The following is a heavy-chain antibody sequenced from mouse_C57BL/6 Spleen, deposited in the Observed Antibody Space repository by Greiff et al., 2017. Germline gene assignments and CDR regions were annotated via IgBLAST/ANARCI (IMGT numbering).Heavy chain of an antibody. CDR3: ARSGTAQATFYFDY. CDR2: IYPGSGST. V-gene: IGHV1-55*01. J-gene: IGHJ2*01. CDR1: GYTFTSYW. Sequence: QVQLKQPGAELVKPGASVKMSCKASGYTFTSYWITWVKQRPGQGLEWIGDIYPGSGSTNYNEKFKSKATLTVDTSSSTAYMQLSSLTSEDSAVYYCARSGTAQATFYFDYWGQGTTLTVSS. D-gene: IGHD3-2*02.